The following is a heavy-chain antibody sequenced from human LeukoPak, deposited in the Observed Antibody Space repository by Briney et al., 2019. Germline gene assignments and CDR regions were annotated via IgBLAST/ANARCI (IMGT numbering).Heavy chain of an antibody. CDR3: ASEYYYDSSGLTRFDP. D-gene: IGHD3-22*01. CDR2: IKQDGSEK. Sequence: PGGSLRLSCAASGFTFSSYWMSWVRRAPGKGLEWVANIKQDGSEKYYVDSVKGRFTISRDNAKNSLYLQMNSLRAEDTAVYYCASEYYYDSSGLTRFDPWGQGTLVTVSS. V-gene: IGHV3-7*01. CDR1: GFTFSSYW. J-gene: IGHJ5*02.